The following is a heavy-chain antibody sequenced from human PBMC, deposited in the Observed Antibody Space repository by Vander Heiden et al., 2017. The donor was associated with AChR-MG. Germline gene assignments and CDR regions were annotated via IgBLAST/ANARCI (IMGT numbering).Heavy chain of an antibody. CDR1: GFTFSSYG. D-gene: IGHD3-10*01. J-gene: IGHJ5*02. CDR2: ISYDGSNK. CDR3: ANLFTGDWFDP. V-gene: IGHV3-30*18. Sequence: QVQLVESGGGVVQPGRSLRLSCAASGFTFSSYGMHGVRQAPGKGLEWVAVISYDGSNKYYADSVKGRFTISRDNSKNTLYLQMNSLRAEDTAVYYCANLFTGDWFDPWGQGTLVTVSS.